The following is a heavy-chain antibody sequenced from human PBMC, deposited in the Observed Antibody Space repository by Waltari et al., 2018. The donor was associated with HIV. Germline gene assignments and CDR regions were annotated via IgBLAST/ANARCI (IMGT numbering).Heavy chain of an antibody. V-gene: IGHV3-23*04. J-gene: IGHJ4*02. CDR3: AKDFDTSGLPYVVIDS. CDR2: ISGSGSHT. D-gene: IGHD3-22*01. CDR1: GVPFRRHA. Sequence: EVTLVQSGGGLVQPGGSLRLSCTASGVPFRRHAMSWVRQTPGKGLQWVSTISGSGSHTYYADSAKGRFTISRDNSENTLFLQMTRLRVEDTARYFCAKDFDTSGLPYVVIDSWGQGTLVTVSS.